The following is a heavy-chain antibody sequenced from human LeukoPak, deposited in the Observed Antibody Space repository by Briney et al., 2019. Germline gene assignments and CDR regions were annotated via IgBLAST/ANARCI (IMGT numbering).Heavy chain of an antibody. CDR2: IYSDNR. Sequence: GGSLRLSCTVSGFTVSSNSMSWVRQAPGQGLEWVSFIYSDNRHYSDAVKGRFTISRHNSKNTLYLQMNTLRAEDPGVYYCARRDGDYSHPYAYSGQGKLVTVSS. V-gene: IGHV3-53*01. D-gene: IGHD4-17*01. CDR3: ARRDGDYSHPYAY. CDR1: GFTVSSNS. J-gene: IGHJ4*02.